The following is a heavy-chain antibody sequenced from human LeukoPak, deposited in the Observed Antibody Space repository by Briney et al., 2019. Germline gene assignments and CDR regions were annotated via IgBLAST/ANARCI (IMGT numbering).Heavy chain of an antibody. J-gene: IGHJ3*02. CDR2: IKGDGSAK. CDR3: ARDRGWIQHDI. Sequence: GGSLRLACAASGFAFSDSWMTWIRQAPGKGLEWVAFIKGDGSAKKYVDSVKGRFTISRDNAKNSLFLQLNSLRAEDTAVYYCARDRGWIQHDIWGQGTMVTVSS. CDR1: GFAFSDSW. V-gene: IGHV3-7*01. D-gene: IGHD5-18*01.